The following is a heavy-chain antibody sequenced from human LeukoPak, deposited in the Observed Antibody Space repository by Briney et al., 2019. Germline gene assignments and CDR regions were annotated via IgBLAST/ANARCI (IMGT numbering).Heavy chain of an antibody. J-gene: IGHJ4*02. D-gene: IGHD3-22*01. Sequence: ASVKVSCKASGYTFTMYYMHWVRQAPGQGLEWMGIINPSGGSTSYAQKFQGRVSMTRDTSTSTVYMELSSLRSEDTAVYYCASAPYDSSGYYQNFDYWGRGTLVTVSS. CDR2: INPSGGST. CDR1: GYTFTMYY. CDR3: ASAPYDSSGYYQNFDY. V-gene: IGHV1-46*01.